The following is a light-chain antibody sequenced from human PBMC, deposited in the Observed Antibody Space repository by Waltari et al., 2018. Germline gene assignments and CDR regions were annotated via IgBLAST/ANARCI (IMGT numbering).Light chain of an antibody. CDR2: EVS. CDR1: SSDIGRYNY. J-gene: IGLJ2*01. Sequence: QSALTQPASVSGSPGQAITISCTGTSSDIGRYNYVSWYQQHPGKAPKLVISEVSNLPSGVSNRFSGSKPGNTAALTISGLQAEDGAHYYCSSYTNSGNVVFGGGTKLTVL. CDR3: SSYTNSGNVV. V-gene: IGLV2-14*01.